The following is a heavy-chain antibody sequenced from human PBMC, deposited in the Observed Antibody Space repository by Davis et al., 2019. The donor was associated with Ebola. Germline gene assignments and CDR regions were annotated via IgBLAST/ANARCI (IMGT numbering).Heavy chain of an antibody. CDR3: ARDARGYCSSTSCYDYYGLDV. J-gene: IGHJ6*02. CDR1: GFPFSDYY. CDR2: ISSSGRVI. V-gene: IGHV3-11*01. Sequence: GESLKISCTASGFPFSDYYMSWIRQAPGKGLEWLSYISSSGRVIYYADSVKGRFTISRDNAKNSLYLQMNSLRAEDTAVYYCARDARGYCSSTSCYDYYGLDVWGQGTTVTVSS. D-gene: IGHD2-2*01.